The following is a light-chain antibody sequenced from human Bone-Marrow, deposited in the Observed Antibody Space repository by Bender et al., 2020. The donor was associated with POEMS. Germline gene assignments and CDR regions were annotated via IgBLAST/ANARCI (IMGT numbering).Light chain of an antibody. CDR2: GYN. J-gene: IGLJ3*02. CDR1: SSNTGSGYD. V-gene: IGLV1-40*01. Sequence: QSVLTPPPSVSGAPGQRVTISCTASSSNTGSGYDINWYQHLPGTAPKLLIYGYNNRPSGVPDRFSGSKSGTSASLAITGLQAEDEGDYYCQSYDNSLGGWVFGGGTKLTVL. CDR3: QSYDNSLGGWV.